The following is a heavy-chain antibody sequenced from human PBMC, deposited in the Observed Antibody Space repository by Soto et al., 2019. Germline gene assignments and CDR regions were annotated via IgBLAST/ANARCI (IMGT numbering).Heavy chain of an antibody. Sequence: QVQLQESGPGLVKPSQTLSLTCTVSGASISSGNYYWTWISQPPGKGLEWIGYISYSGSTYYNPSLKSRVTMSIDTSKNQFSLKMNSVTAADTAVYYCARALGEWDWGQGTLVTVSS. CDR2: ISYSGST. D-gene: IGHD3-16*01. CDR1: GASISSGNYY. CDR3: ARALGEWD. J-gene: IGHJ4*02. V-gene: IGHV4-30-4*01.